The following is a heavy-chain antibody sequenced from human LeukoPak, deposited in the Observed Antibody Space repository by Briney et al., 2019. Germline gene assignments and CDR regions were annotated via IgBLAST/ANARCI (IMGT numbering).Heavy chain of an antibody. CDR1: GFSFMVYA. CDR3: AKGLGIQLWPGVDY. CDR2: ISSGGHNAT. Sequence: GGSLRLSCAASGFSFMVYAMVWARQAPRKGLEWVSGISSGGHNATFYADAVKGRFTVSRDNSKSTLYLQMNSLRAEDTAVYYCAKGLGIQLWPGVDYWGQGTLVTVSS. V-gene: IGHV3-23*01. D-gene: IGHD5-18*01. J-gene: IGHJ4*02.